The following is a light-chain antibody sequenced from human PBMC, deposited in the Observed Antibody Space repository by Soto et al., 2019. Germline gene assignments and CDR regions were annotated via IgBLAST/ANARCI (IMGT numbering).Light chain of an antibody. V-gene: IGKV3-11*01. CDR2: DAS. J-gene: IGKJ2*01. CDR3: QQRSNWPPYT. CDR1: QSVGTY. Sequence: EIVVTQSPVTLSLSPGERATLSCRASQSVGTYLGWYQQKPGQAPRLLIYDASNRAPGIPARFSASGSGTDFPLSLTSVEPEDFAVYYCQQRSNWPPYTFGQGTKLEI.